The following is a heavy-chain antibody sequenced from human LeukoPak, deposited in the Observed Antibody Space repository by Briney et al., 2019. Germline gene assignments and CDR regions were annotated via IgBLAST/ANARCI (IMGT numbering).Heavy chain of an antibody. D-gene: IGHD3-16*01. CDR3: ARGTFRAYYFDY. V-gene: IGHV1-8*03. CDR2: MNPNSGNT. CDR1: GYTFTSYD. Sequence: ASVKVSCKASGYTFTSYDINWVRQATGQGLEWMGWMNPNSGNTGYAQRFQGRVTITRNTSISTAYMELSSLRSEDTAVYYCARGTFRAYYFDYWGQGTLVTVSS. J-gene: IGHJ4*02.